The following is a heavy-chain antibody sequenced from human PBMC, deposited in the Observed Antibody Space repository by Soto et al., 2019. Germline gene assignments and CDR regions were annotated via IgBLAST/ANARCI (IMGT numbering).Heavy chain of an antibody. V-gene: IGHV1-69*13. CDR3: ARGQGYCSGGICYYYYYGMDV. Sequence: SVKVSCKASGGTFSSDAFSWVRQAPGQGLEWMGGIIPTSGTANYAQKFQGRATITADESTSTAYMELSSLTSEDTAVYFCARGQGYCSGGICYYYYYGMDVWGQGTTVTVSS. CDR2: IIPTSGTA. CDR1: GGTFSSDA. J-gene: IGHJ6*02. D-gene: IGHD2-15*01.